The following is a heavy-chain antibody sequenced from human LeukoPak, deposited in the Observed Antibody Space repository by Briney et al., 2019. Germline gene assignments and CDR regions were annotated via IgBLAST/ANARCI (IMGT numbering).Heavy chain of an antibody. CDR2: IIPIFGTA. CDR1: GGTFSSYA. Sequence: ASVKVSCKASGGTFSSYAISWVRQAPGQGLEWMGGIIPIFGTANYAQKFQGRVTMTRDTSTSTVYMDLSSLRSEDTAVYYCARDLSHRYYHRTGYAFDCWGQGTLVTVSS. J-gene: IGHJ4*02. V-gene: IGHV1-69*05. D-gene: IGHD3-22*01. CDR3: ARDLSHRYYHRTGYAFDC.